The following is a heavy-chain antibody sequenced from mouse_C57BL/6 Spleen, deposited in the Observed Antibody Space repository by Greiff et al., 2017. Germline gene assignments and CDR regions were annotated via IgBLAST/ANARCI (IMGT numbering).Heavy chain of an antibody. CDR1: GFTFTDYY. V-gene: IGHV7-3*01. D-gene: IGHD2-1*01. CDR3: ASSYGNYVGYYAMDY. CDR2: IRNKANGYTT. J-gene: IGHJ4*01. Sequence: VQLKESGGGLVQPGGSLSLSCAASGFTFTDYYMSWVRQPPGKALEWLGFIRNKANGYTTEYSASVKGRFTISRDNSQSILYLQMNALRAEDSATYYCASSYGNYVGYYAMDYWGQGTSVTVSS.